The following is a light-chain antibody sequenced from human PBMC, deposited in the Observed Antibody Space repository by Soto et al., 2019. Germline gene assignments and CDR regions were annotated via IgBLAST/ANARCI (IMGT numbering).Light chain of an antibody. CDR2: GAY. CDR3: QEYGTSRT. V-gene: IGKV3-20*01. J-gene: IGKJ1*01. Sequence: EIVLTQSPGTLSLSPGERATLSCSASQSVSSSSLAWYQQKPGQAPRLLIYGAYSRATGIPDRFSGSGSGTDFTLTISRLEPEDVAVYYCQEYGTSRTFGQGTTVEIK. CDR1: QSVSSSS.